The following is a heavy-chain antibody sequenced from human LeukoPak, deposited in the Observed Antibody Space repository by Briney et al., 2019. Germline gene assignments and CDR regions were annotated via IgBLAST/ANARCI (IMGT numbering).Heavy chain of an antibody. V-gene: IGHV4-4*09. J-gene: IGHJ4*02. CDR3: ARRGDWNWVFDY. D-gene: IGHD1-7*01. CDR2: IYTSGST. Sequence: SETLYLTCTVSGGSISSYYWSWIRQPPGKGLEWIGYIYTSGSTNYNPSLKSRVTISVDTSKNQFSLKLSSVTAADTAVYYCARRGDWNWVFDYWGQGTLVTVSS. CDR1: GGSISSYY.